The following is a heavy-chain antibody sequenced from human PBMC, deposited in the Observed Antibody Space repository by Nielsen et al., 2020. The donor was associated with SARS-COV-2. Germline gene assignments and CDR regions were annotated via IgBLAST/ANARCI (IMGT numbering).Heavy chain of an antibody. CDR2: ISYDGSNK. J-gene: IGHJ6*02. D-gene: IGHD2-2*02. CDR3: AREACSSTSCYMGMGSYYYYGMDV. V-gene: IGHV3-30*04. Sequence: WIRQPPGKGLEWVAVISYDGSNKYYADSVKGRFTISRDNSKNSLYLQMNSLRAEDTAVYYCAREACSSTSCYMGMGSYYYYGMDVWGQGTTVTVSS.